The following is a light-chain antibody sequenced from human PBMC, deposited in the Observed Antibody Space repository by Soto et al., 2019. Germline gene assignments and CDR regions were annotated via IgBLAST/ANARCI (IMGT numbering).Light chain of an antibody. CDR2: DAS. Sequence: DIQMTQSPSTLSASVGDRVTITCRASQSISTWVAWYQQIPGKAPKLLIFDASSLGSGVPSRFSGSGSGTEFTLTLSSLQPDDFATYYCQQYNSYPLTFGGGTKVEIK. J-gene: IGKJ4*01. CDR1: QSISTW. V-gene: IGKV1-5*01. CDR3: QQYNSYPLT.